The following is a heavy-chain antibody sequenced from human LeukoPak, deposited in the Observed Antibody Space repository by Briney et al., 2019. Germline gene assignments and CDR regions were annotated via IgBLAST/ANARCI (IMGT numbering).Heavy chain of an antibody. CDR1: GYTFTSYG. V-gene: IGHV1-18*01. CDR3: ARVPVATIHYYYMDV. J-gene: IGHJ6*03. D-gene: IGHD5-12*01. CDR2: ISAYNGNT. Sequence: ASVKVSCKASGYTFTSYGISWVRQAPGQGLEWMGWISAYNGNTNYAQKLQGRVTMTTDTSTSTAYMELRSLRSDDTAVYYCARVPVATIHYYYMDVWGKGTTVTVSS.